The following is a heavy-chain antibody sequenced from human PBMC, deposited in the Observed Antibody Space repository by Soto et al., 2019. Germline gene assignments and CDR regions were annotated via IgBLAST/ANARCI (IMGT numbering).Heavy chain of an antibody. J-gene: IGHJ1*01. CDR2: IYYSGST. CDR3: ARDGYYDSSGYYRYFQH. CDR1: GGSISSGGYY. Sequence: SETLSLTYTVSGGSISSGGYYWSWIRQHPGKGLEWIGYIYYSGSTYYNPSLKSRVTISVDTSKNQFSLKLSSVTAADTAVYYCARDGYYDSSGYYRYFQHWGQGTLVTVSP. V-gene: IGHV4-31*03. D-gene: IGHD3-22*01.